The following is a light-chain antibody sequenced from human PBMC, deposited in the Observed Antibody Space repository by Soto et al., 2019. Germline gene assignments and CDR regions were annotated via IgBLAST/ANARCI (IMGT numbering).Light chain of an antibody. J-gene: IGKJ5*01. CDR1: QSVDSNY. CDR3: QHFGSLLPIT. Sequence: EIVLTQSPGTLSLSPGERATLSCRASQSVDSNYLAWYQQKPGQAPRLLICGTSSRATDIPDRFRGSGSGTDFTLTISRLEPEDFALYYCQHFGSLLPITFGQGTRLEIK. V-gene: IGKV3-20*01. CDR2: GTS.